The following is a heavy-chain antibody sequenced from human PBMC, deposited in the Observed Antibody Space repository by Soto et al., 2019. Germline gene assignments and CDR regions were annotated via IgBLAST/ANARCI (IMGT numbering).Heavy chain of an antibody. CDR1: GFTFSNYA. D-gene: IGHD3-3*01. Sequence: GGSLRLSCAASGFTFSNYAIHWVRQAPGNGLEWVAVISYDGSNKYYADSVKGRFTISRDNSKNTLYLQMSSLRAEYTAIYYCARDIDDFWNGYKVAYGMDVWGQGTTVTVSS. J-gene: IGHJ6*02. CDR3: ARDIDDFWNGYKVAYGMDV. CDR2: ISYDGSNK. V-gene: IGHV3-30-3*01.